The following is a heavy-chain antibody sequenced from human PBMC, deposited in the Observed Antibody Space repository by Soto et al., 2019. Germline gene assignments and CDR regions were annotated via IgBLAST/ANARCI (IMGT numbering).Heavy chain of an antibody. J-gene: IGHJ4*02. CDR2: ITGTGSTA. D-gene: IGHD2-2*01. CDR1: GFTFSTYA. V-gene: IGHV3-23*01. Sequence: EVQLLESGGGLEQPGGSLRLSCAASGFTFSTYAMSWVRQSPGKGLEWVSAITGTGSTAYYSDSVKGRFTISRDNFKNTLSLQMNSLRAEDTAVYYCANDRTISSAAKFFHYWGQGTLVTVSS. CDR3: ANDRTISSAAKFFHY.